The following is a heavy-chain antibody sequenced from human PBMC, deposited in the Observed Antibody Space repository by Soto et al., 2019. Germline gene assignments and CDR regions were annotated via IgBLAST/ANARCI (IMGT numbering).Heavy chain of an antibody. CDR1: GGSISSSNW. CDR3: ASQGYSSSLGGFDP. Sequence: PSETLSLTCAVSGGSISSSNWWSWVRQPPGKGLEWIGEIYHSGSTNYNPSLKSRVTISVDKSKNQFSLKLNSVTAADTAVYYCASQGYSSSLGGFDPWGQGTLVTVSS. CDR2: IYHSGST. D-gene: IGHD6-13*01. V-gene: IGHV4-4*02. J-gene: IGHJ5*02.